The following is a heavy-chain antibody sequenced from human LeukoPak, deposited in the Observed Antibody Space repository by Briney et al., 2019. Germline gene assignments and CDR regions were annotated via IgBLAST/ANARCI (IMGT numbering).Heavy chain of an antibody. V-gene: IGHV4-59*01. CDR2: VHYTWNT. J-gene: IGHJ6*02. Sequence: SETLSLACSVSGGSIGSYHWSWIRQPPGKGLEWIGHVHYTWNTKYNPSLTGRVSISLDRSKNQFSLSLSSLTAADTAVYYCARVASKGGMDVWGQGTTVIVSS. CDR3: ARVASKGGMDV. CDR1: GGSIGSYH. D-gene: IGHD5/OR15-5a*01.